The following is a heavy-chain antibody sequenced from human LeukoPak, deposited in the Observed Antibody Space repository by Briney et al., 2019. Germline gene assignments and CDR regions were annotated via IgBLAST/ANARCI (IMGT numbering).Heavy chain of an antibody. D-gene: IGHD6-19*01. Sequence: NPSETLSLTCAVYGGSFSGYYWSWIRQPPGKGLEWIGEINHSGSTNYNPSLKSRVTISVDTSKNQFSLKLSSVTAADTAVYYCARVSGYSSGWYVTRKFYYYMDVWGKGTTVTISS. V-gene: IGHV4-34*01. J-gene: IGHJ6*03. CDR2: INHSGST. CDR3: ARVSGYSSGWYVTRKFYYYMDV. CDR1: GGSFSGYY.